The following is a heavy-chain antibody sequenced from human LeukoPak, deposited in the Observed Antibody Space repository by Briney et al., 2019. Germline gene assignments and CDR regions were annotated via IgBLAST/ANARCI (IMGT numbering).Heavy chain of an antibody. CDR2: ISSSGSTI. J-gene: IGHJ4*02. CDR1: GFTFSSYD. V-gene: IGHV3-48*03. CDR3: ARVPLSGEADY. Sequence: GGSLRLSCAASGFTFSSYDMNWVRQAPGKGLEWVSYISSSGSTIYYADSVKGRFTISRDNAKNSLYLQMNSLRAEDTAVYYCARVPLSGEADYWGQGTLVTVSS. D-gene: IGHD1-14*01.